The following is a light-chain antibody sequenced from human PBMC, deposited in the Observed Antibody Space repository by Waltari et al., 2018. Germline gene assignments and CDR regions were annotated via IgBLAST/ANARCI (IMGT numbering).Light chain of an antibody. J-gene: IGLJ2*01. CDR3: CSYAGRYTSV. Sequence: QSALTQPRSVSGSPGQSVTLSSTGTNRDVCAYNYVSWYQQRPGKAPKLVIYDVDKRPSGVPDRFSGYKAGNTASLTISGLQTDDEADYYCCSYAGRYTSVFGGGTKVTVL. CDR2: DVD. V-gene: IGLV2-11*01. CDR1: NRDVCAYNY.